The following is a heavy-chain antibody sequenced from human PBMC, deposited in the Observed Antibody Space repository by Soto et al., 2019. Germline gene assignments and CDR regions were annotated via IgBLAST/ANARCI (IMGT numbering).Heavy chain of an antibody. CDR2: ISSSSSYT. J-gene: IGHJ5*02. V-gene: IGHV3-11*05. CDR1: GVPYRDDY. Sequence: PGGCLGLGCAASGVPYRDDYMSWIHPAPGKGLEWVSYISSSSSYTNYADSVKGRFTISRDNAKNSLYLQMNSLRAEDTAVYYCARASSCAYDSCAFDPWGQGTLVTVSS. D-gene: IGHD3-16*01. CDR3: ARASSCAYDSCAFDP.